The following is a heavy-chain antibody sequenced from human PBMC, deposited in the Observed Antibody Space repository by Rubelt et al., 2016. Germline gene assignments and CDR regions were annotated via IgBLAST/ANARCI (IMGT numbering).Heavy chain of an antibody. CDR2: IYHSGST. CDR1: GGSFSGYY. V-gene: IGHV4-34*01. J-gene: IGHJ4*02. CDR3: ARDVRLRSVDY. Sequence: QVQLQWGAGLLKPSETLSLTCAVYGGSFSGYYWSWIRQPPGKGLEWIGSIYHSGSTYYNPSLKSRVTISVDTSKNQFSLKLSSVTAADTAVYYCARDVRLRSVDYWGQGTLVTVSS. D-gene: IGHD3-3*01.